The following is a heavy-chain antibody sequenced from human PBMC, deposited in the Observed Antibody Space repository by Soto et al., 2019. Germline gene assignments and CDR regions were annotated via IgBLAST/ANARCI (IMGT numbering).Heavy chain of an antibody. CDR1: GFTFSSYG. Sequence: QVQLVESGGGVVQPGRSLRLSCAASGFTFSSYGMHWVRQAPGKGLEWVAVISYDGSNKYYADSVKGRFTISRDNSKNSLYLQMNRLRAEDSAVYYCAKDLYYYGSGSYFFAGDYYYGMDVWGQGTTVTVSS. CDR2: ISYDGSNK. CDR3: AKDLYYYGSGSYFFAGDYYYGMDV. J-gene: IGHJ6*02. D-gene: IGHD3-10*01. V-gene: IGHV3-30*18.